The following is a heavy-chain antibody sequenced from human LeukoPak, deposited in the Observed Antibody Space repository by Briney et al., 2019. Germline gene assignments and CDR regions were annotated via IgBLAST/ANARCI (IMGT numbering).Heavy chain of an antibody. V-gene: IGHV1-69*05. CDR3: ASTSRQYSSSSPINYYYYYMDV. CDR1: GGTFSSYA. J-gene: IGHJ6*03. Sequence: ASVKVSCKASGGTFSSYAISWVRQAPGQGLEWMGGIIPIFGTANYAQKFQGRVTITTDESTSTAYMELSSLRSEDTAVYYCASTSRQYSSSSPINYYYYYMDVWGKGTTVTVSS. CDR2: IIPIFGTA. D-gene: IGHD6-6*01.